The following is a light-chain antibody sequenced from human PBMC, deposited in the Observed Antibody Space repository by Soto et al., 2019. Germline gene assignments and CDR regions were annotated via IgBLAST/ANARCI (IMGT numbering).Light chain of an antibody. V-gene: IGLV2-23*02. J-gene: IGLJ1*01. Sequence: QSVLAQPSSVSGSPGPWFAISCTGTSSDVVSYNLASWYQQHPGKAPKLMIYEVSKRPSGVSNRFSGSKSGNPASLTISGLQAEDEADYYCCSYAGSSTFVVFGTGTKVTVL. CDR2: EVS. CDR1: SSDVVSYNL. CDR3: CSYAGSSTFVV.